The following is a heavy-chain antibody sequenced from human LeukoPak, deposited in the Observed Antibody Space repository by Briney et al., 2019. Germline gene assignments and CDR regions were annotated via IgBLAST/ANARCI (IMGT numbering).Heavy chain of an antibody. J-gene: IGHJ1*01. D-gene: IGHD6-13*01. CDR2: IYYSGST. CDR1: GGSISSYY. V-gene: IGHV4-59*01. Sequence: SETLSLTCTVSGGSISSYYWSWIRQPPGKGLEGIGYIYYSGSTNYNPSLKSRVTISVDTSKNQFSLKLSSVTAADTAVYYCARGQLASAAEYFQHWGQGTLVTVSS. CDR3: ARGQLASAAEYFQH.